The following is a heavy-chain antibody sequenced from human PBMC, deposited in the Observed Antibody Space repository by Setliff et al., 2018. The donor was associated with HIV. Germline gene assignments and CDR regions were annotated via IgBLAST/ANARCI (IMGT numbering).Heavy chain of an antibody. CDR2: IYYSGST. V-gene: IGHV4-39*07. CDR1: GGSICSSSYY. CDR3: ALLYPYSGYLGY. J-gene: IGHJ4*02. D-gene: IGHD1-26*01. Sequence: ASETLSLTCTVSGGSICSSSYYWGWIRQPPGKGLEWIGSIYYSGSTNYNPSLKSRVTISVDTSKNRFSLKLSSVTAADTAIYYCALLYPYSGYLGYWGQGTLVTVSS.